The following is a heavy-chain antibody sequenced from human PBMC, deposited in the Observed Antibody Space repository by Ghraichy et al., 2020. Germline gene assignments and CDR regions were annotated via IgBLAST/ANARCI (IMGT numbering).Heavy chain of an antibody. CDR2: ISGSGTNI. CDR3: VKHLHYGANSNFDY. V-gene: IGHV3-23*01. J-gene: IGHJ4*02. D-gene: IGHD4-23*01. CDR1: GFTFSSYA. Sequence: GGSLRLSCAASGFTFSSYAMSWVRQTPGKELQWVSGISGSGTNIYSADSMKGRFTISRDNSKNTLNLQMNSLRAEDTALYYCVKHLHYGANSNFDYWGQGTLVTVSS.